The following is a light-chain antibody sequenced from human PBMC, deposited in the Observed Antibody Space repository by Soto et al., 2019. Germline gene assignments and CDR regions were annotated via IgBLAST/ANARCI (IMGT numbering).Light chain of an antibody. CDR3: QQRSNWPPIT. CDR2: DAS. J-gene: IGKJ5*01. Sequence: EIVLTQSPATLSLSPGERATLSCRASQSVSSYLAWYQQKPGQAPRLLLYDASNRATGIPARFSGSGSGADYTLTIISLEPEDFAAYYCQQRSNWPPITFGQGTRLEIK. CDR1: QSVSSY. V-gene: IGKV3-11*01.